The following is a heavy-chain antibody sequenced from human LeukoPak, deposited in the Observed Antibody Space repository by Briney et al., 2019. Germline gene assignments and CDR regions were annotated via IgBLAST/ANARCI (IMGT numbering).Heavy chain of an antibody. CDR1: GFTFSSYG. J-gene: IGHJ6*02. V-gene: IGHV3-23*01. Sequence: PGRSLRLSCAASGFTFSSYGMHWVRQAPGKGLEWVSAISGSGGSTYYADSVKGRFTISRDNSKNTLYLQMNSLRAEDTAVYYCAKVSRAITGTNYYGMDVWGQGTTVTVSS. CDR3: AKVSRAITGTNYYGMDV. D-gene: IGHD1-20*01. CDR2: ISGSGGST.